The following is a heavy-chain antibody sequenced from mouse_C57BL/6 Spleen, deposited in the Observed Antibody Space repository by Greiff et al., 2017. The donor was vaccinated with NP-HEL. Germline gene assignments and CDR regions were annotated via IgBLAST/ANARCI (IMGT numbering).Heavy chain of an antibody. CDR2: INPRNGGT. CDR1: GYTFTSSW. D-gene: IGHD1-1*01. J-gene: IGHJ1*03. CDR3: ARDYGSSYDWYFDV. Sequence: QVQLQQPGTELVKPGASVKLSCKASGYTFTSSWMHWVKQRPGQGLEWIGNINPRNGGTNYNEKFKSKATLTVDKPSSTAYMQLSSLTSEDSAVYYCARDYGSSYDWYFDVWGTGTTVTVSS. V-gene: IGHV1-53*01.